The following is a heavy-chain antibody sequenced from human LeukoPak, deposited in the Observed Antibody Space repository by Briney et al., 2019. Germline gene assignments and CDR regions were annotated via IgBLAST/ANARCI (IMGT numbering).Heavy chain of an antibody. J-gene: IGHJ5*02. V-gene: IGHV1-69*04. CDR2: IIPILGIA. D-gene: IGHD3-22*01. CDR3: ARVVEVNGDWFDP. Sequence: GSSVKVSCKASGGTFSSYAISWGRQAPGQGLEWMGRIIPILGIANYAQKFQGRVTITADKSTSTAYMELSSLRSEDTAVYYCARVVEVNGDWFDPWGQGTLVTVSS. CDR1: GGTFSSYA.